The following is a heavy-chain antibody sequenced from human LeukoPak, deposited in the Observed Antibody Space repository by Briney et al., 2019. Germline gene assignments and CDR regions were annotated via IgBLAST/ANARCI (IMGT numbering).Heavy chain of an antibody. D-gene: IGHD1-26*01. Sequence: GGSLRLSCAASEFSFSNYWMYWVRQAPGKGLVWVSRISSDGSTTNYADSVKGRLTISRDNAKNTLYLQMNSLTTEDTAMYYCAKGSLGAFDIWGQGTMVTVSS. CDR2: ISSDGSTT. CDR3: AKGSLGAFDI. CDR1: EFSFSNYW. J-gene: IGHJ3*02. V-gene: IGHV3-74*01.